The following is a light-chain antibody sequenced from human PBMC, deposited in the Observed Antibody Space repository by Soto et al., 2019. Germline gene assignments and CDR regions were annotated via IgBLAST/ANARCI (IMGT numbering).Light chain of an antibody. V-gene: IGLV2-23*02. CDR3: ASYAGSRTYV. CDR2: EVT. Sequence: QSVLAQPASVSGSPGQSVTISCSGSVIGDYNLVSWYQHLPGRAPKLLIFEVTMRPSGISDRFSGSKSASTASLTISGLQAEDEGDYYCASYAGSRTYVFGSGTKVTVL. J-gene: IGLJ1*01. CDR1: SVIGDYNL.